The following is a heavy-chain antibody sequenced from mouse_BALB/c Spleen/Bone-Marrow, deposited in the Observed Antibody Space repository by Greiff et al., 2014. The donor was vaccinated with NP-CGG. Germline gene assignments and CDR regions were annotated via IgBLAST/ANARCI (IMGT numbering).Heavy chain of an antibody. J-gene: IGHJ3*01. Sequence: VQLQQSGAELVRPGTSVKVSCKASAYAFTNYLIEWIKKRPGQGLEWIGAINPGSDSSTYNEKFRGKATLTADNSSSTAYMQLSSLTSDDSAVYFCARAIYYDYDDGGPFAYGGQGTLVTVSA. V-gene: IGHV1-54*01. CDR1: AYAFTNYL. CDR2: INPGSDSS. CDR3: ARAIYYDYDDGGPFAY. D-gene: IGHD2-4*01.